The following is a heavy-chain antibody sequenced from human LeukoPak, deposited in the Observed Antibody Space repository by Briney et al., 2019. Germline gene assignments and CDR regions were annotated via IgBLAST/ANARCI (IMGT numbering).Heavy chain of an antibody. CDR2: INHSGST. V-gene: IGHV4-34*01. CDR3: ARDGENAGYSSSWYPRFDP. J-gene: IGHJ5*02. Sequence: SESLSLTCAVYGGSSSGYYWSWIRQPPGKGLEWIGEINHSGSTNYNPSLKSRVTISVDTSKNQFSLKLSSVTAADTAVYYCARDGENAGYSSSWYPRFDPWGQGTLVTVSS. CDR1: GGSSSGYY. D-gene: IGHD6-13*01.